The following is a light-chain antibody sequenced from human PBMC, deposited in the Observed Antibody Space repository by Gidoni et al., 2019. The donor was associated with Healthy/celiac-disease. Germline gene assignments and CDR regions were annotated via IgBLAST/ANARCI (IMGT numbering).Light chain of an antibody. CDR1: QSISSY. CDR2: AAS. CDR3: QQSYSTPQT. J-gene: IGKJ1*01. Sequence: DIQMTQSPSSLSASVGDRVTITCRASQSISSYLNWYQQKPGKAPKLLIYAASSLQSGVPSRVSGSGSGTDFTLTIISLQPEDFATYYCQQSYSTPQTFGQGTKVEIK. V-gene: IGKV1-39*01.